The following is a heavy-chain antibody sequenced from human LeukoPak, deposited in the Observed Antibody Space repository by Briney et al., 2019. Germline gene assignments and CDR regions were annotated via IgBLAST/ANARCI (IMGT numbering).Heavy chain of an antibody. D-gene: IGHD2-15*01. CDR1: GFTFSNYA. J-gene: IGHJ4*02. CDR3: AKSSGDSCYFAIDY. V-gene: IGHV3-23*01. CDR2: ISGSDGAT. Sequence: GGSLRLSCAASGFTFSNYAMNWVRQAPGKGPEWVSIISGSDGATHYTGSVKGRFAISRDNSNNTLFPQMNSLSAEDTAVYYCAKSSGDSCYFAIDYWGQGTLVTVSS.